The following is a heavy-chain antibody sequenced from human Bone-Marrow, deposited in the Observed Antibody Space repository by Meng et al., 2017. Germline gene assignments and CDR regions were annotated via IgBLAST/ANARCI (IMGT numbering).Heavy chain of an antibody. J-gene: IGHJ4*02. CDR1: GYTFTSYA. CDR3: ARGPMVRGYYFDY. V-gene: IGHV1-3*01. Sequence: QVQIVVSGAEVKKPGASVKVSCKASGYTFTSYAMHWVRQAPGQRLEWMGWINAGNGNTKYSQKFQGRVTITRDTSASTAYMELSSLRSEDTAVYYCARGPMVRGYYFDYWGQGTLVTVSS. CDR2: INAGNGNT. D-gene: IGHD3-10*01.